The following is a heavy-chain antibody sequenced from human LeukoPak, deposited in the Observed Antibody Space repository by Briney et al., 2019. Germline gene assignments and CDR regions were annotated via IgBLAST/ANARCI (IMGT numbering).Heavy chain of an antibody. CDR3: WSGGTSWAEGSFDY. Sequence: GGSLSLSWAASGFPFSNYYMSWIRKPPGKGLEWVSYISSSGSTTYYADSVKGRFTISRDNAKNSLYLQMNSLRAEDTAVYYCWSGGTSWAEGSFDYWGQGTLVTVSS. J-gene: IGHJ4*02. CDR2: ISSSGSTT. CDR1: GFPFSNYY. D-gene: IGHD2-2*01. V-gene: IGHV3-11*04.